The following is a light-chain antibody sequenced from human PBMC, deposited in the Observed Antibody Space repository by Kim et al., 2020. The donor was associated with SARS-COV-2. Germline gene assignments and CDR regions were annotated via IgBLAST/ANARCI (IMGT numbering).Light chain of an antibody. Sequence: QSALTQPPSASGSPGQSVTISCTGTSSDVGAYNYVSWYQQHPGKAPKLMIYDVTKRPSGVPDRFSGSKSGNTASLTVSGLQAEDEADYYCSSQGNSFVVIGGGTKLTVL. J-gene: IGLJ2*01. CDR2: DVT. CDR1: SSDVGAYNY. CDR3: SSQGNSFVV. V-gene: IGLV2-8*01.